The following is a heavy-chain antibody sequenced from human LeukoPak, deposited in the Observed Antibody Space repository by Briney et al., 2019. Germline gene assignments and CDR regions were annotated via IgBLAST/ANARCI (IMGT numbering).Heavy chain of an antibody. Sequence: GGSLRLSCVGSGFMFHDFVMHWVRQVPGKGLEWVAGISWNTDLIDYADSVKGRFSISRDNDRNTLHLQMNSLKIEDTAFYYCSRGPSFTLGGGYLDSWGQGTLVTVSS. CDR3: SRGPSFTLGGGYLDS. V-gene: IGHV3-9*01. CDR2: ISWNTDLI. J-gene: IGHJ4*02. CDR1: GFMFHDFV. D-gene: IGHD3-22*01.